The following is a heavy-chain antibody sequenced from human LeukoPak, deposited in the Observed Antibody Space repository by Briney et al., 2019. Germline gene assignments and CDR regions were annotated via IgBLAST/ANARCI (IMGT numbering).Heavy chain of an antibody. D-gene: IGHD1-26*01. J-gene: IGHJ6*03. CDR3: ARHLERSYYYYYYMDV. CDR1: GGSISSYY. V-gene: IGHV4-59*01. Sequence: PSETLSLTCTVSGGSISSYYWSWIRQPPGKGLEFIGYIYYSGSTNYNPSLKSRVTISVDTSKNQFSLKLSSVTAADTAVYYCARHLERSYYYYYYMDVWGKGTTVTVSS. CDR2: IYYSGST.